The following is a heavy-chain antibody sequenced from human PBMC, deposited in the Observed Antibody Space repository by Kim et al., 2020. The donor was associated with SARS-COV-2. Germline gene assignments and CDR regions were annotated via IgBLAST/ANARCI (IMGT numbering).Heavy chain of an antibody. CDR2: ISGSGGST. J-gene: IGHJ6*03. D-gene: IGHD6-13*01. CDR3: AKDAAAARHYYYYYMDV. V-gene: IGHV3-23*01. CDR1: GFTFSSYA. Sequence: GGSLRLSCAASGFTFSSYAMSWVRQAPGKGLEWVSAISGSGGSTYYADSVKGRFTISRDNSKNTLYLQMNSLRAEDTAVDYCAKDAAAARHYYYYYMDVWGKGTAVTVSS.